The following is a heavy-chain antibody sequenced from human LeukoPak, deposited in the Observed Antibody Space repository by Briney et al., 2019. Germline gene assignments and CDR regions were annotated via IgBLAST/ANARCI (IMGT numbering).Heavy chain of an antibody. CDR3: ARDRCSGGSCYLVRSWFDP. J-gene: IGHJ5*02. CDR2: ISSSSSYI. CDR1: GFTFSSYS. Sequence: GGSLRLSCAASGFTFSSYSMNWVRQAPGKGLEWVSSISSSSSYIYYADSVKGRFTISRDNAKNSLYLQMNSLRAEDTAVYYCARDRCSGGSCYLVRSWFDPWGQGTLVTVSS. D-gene: IGHD2-15*01. V-gene: IGHV3-21*01.